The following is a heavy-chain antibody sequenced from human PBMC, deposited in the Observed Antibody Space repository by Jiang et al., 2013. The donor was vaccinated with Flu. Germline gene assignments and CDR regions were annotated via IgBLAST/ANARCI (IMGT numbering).Heavy chain of an antibody. CDR3: ARWRDQWFGELLITLRGYGMDV. V-gene: IGHV4-39*01. J-gene: IGHJ6*02. D-gene: IGHD3-10*01. CDR2: IYYSGST. CDR1: GGSISSSSYY. Sequence: LLKPSETLSLTCTVSGGSISSSSYYWGWIRQPPGKGLEWIGSIYYSGSTYYNPSLKSRVTISVDTSKNQFSLKLSSVTAADTAVYYCARWRDQWFGELLITLRGYGMDVWGQGTTVTVSS.